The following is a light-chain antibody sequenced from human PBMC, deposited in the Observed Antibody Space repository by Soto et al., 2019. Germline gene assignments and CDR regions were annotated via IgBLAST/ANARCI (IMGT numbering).Light chain of an antibody. CDR1: QTINSW. CDR3: QQYSSYWT. Sequence: DIQMTQSPSTLSASVGDRVTITCRASQTINSWLAWYQQKPGKAPRLLIYDASSLESGVPSRFSGSGSGTEFTLTISSLQLDDFATYYCQQYSSYWTFGQGTKVEIK. J-gene: IGKJ1*01. CDR2: DAS. V-gene: IGKV1-5*01.